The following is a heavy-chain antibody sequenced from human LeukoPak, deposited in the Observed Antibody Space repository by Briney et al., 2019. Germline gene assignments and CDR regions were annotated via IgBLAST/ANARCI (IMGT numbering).Heavy chain of an antibody. CDR1: GFTFSSYS. D-gene: IGHD5-24*01. CDR2: ISSSSSYI. CDR3: AKDAEMATTYSY. J-gene: IGHJ4*02. Sequence: PGGSLRLSCAASGFTFSSYSMNWVRQAPGKGLEWVSSISSSSSYIYYADSVKGRFTISRDNAKNSLYLQMNSLRAEDTAVYYCAKDAEMATTYSYWGQGTLVTVSS. V-gene: IGHV3-21*04.